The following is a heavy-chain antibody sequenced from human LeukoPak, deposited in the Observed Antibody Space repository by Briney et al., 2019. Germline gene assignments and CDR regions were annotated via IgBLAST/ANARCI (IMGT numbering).Heavy chain of an antibody. CDR1: GGSFSGYY. Sequence: PSETLSLTCAVYGGSFSGYYWNWIRQPPGKGLEWIGEINHSGSTNYNPSLKSRVTISVDTSKNQFSLKLSSVTAADTAVYYCARGRVGATSRRAFDIWGQGTMVTVSS. CDR3: ARGRVGATSRRAFDI. J-gene: IGHJ3*02. CDR2: INHSGST. D-gene: IGHD1-26*01. V-gene: IGHV4-34*01.